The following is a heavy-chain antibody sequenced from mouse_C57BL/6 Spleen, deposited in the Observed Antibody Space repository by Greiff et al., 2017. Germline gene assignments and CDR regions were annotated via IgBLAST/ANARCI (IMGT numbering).Heavy chain of an antibody. J-gene: IGHJ1*03. Sequence: VQLQQPGAELVRPGSSVKLSCKASGYTFTSYWMHWVKQRPIPGLEWIGNIDPSDSETHYNQKFKDKATLTVDKSSSTAYMQLSSLTSEDSAVYYCARSDYYGSSSQYFDVWGTGTTVAVSS. CDR2: IDPSDSET. CDR3: ARSDYYGSSSQYFDV. D-gene: IGHD1-1*01. V-gene: IGHV1-52*01. CDR1: GYTFTSYW.